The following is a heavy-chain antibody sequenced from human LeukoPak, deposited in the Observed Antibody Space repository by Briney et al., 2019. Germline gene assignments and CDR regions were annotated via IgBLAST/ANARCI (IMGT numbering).Heavy chain of an antibody. Sequence: SETLSLTCTVSGGSISSYYWSWIRQPPGKGLEWIGYIYYSGSTNYNPSLKSRVTIPVDTSKNQFSLKLSSVTAADTAVYYCARGRRSYDILTGYTVGAWFDPWGQGTLVTVSS. CDR1: GGSISSYY. CDR2: IYYSGST. J-gene: IGHJ5*02. V-gene: IGHV4-59*01. CDR3: ARGRRSYDILTGYTVGAWFDP. D-gene: IGHD3-9*01.